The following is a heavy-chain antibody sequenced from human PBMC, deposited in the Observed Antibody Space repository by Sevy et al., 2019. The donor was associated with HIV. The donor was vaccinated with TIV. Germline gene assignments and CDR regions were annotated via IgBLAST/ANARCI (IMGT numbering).Heavy chain of an antibody. CDR3: ARDKLPPPIITMVRGALSYYFDY. D-gene: IGHD3-10*01. V-gene: IGHV3-33*01. J-gene: IGHJ4*02. CDR2: VWYDGIQK. Sequence: GGSLRLSCAASGFTFSDYGIHWVRQAPGKGLEWVAVVWYDGIQKFYTDSVKGRFTISRDNSKNTLYLQMNSLRAEDTAMYYCARDKLPPPIITMVRGALSYYFDYWGQGTLVTVSS. CDR1: GFTFSDYG.